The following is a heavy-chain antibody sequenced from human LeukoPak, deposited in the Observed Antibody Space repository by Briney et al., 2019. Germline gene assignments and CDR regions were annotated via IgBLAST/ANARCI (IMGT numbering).Heavy chain of an antibody. CDR2: ISDIGSI. CDR3: ARHGRSKTYYYDSSDSGWFDP. V-gene: IGHV4-59*08. CDR1: GGSISSYY. Sequence: PSETLSLTCTVSGGSISSYYWSWIRQPPGKGLEWIAYISDIGSINYNPSLKSRVTISVDTSKNQFSLKLSSVTAADTAVYYCARHGRSKTYYYDSSDSGWFDPWGQGTLVTVSS. D-gene: IGHD3-22*01. J-gene: IGHJ5*02.